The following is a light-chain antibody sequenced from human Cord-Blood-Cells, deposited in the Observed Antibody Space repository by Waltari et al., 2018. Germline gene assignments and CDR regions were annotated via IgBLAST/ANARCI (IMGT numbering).Light chain of an antibody. V-gene: IGLV2-11*01. Sequence: QSALTQPRSVSGSPGQSVTISCTGTSSDVGGYNYVSWYQQHPGKAPKLMIYDVSKRPSGVPDPFSGSKSGNTASLSISGLQAEYEADYYCCSYAGSDTYVCGTGTKVTVL. CDR1: SSDVGGYNY. CDR3: CSYAGSDTYV. CDR2: DVS. J-gene: IGLJ1*01.